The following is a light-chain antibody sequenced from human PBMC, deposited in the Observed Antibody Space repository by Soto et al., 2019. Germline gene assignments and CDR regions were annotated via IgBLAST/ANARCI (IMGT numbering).Light chain of an antibody. Sequence: DVQMTQSPSPLPAPVGDRVTMASRASQAISHFLACYQQKPGKVPELLIYGSSTLQSGVPSRFSGSGSGTDFTLTISSLQPEDVATYYCQKYDSAPFTFGPGTKVDIK. J-gene: IGKJ3*01. CDR3: QKYDSAPFT. CDR1: QAISHF. CDR2: GSS. V-gene: IGKV1-27*01.